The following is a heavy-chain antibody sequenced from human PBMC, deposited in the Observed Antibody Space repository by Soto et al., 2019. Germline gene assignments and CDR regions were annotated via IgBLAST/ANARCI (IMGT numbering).Heavy chain of an antibody. CDR1: GFTFDDYA. D-gene: IGHD3-10*01. V-gene: IGHV3-9*01. CDR2: ISWNSGSI. CDR3: AKALCTGSYYNGRGFDY. Sequence: EVQLVESGGGLVQPGRSLRLSCAASGFTFDDYAMHWVRQAPGKGLEWVSGISWNSGSIGYADSVKGRFTISRDNAKNSLYLQMNSLRAEDTALYYCAKALCTGSYYNGRGFDYWGQGTLVTVSS. J-gene: IGHJ4*02.